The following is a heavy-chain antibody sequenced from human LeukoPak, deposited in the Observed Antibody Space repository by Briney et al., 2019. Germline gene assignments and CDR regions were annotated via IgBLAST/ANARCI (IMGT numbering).Heavy chain of an antibody. Sequence: GGSLRLSCAASGFTLSSYGMHWVRQAPGKGLEWVAFIRYDGSNKYYADSVKGRFTISRDNSKNTLYLQMNSLRAEDTAVYYCAKDRCSSTSCHFDYWGQGTLVTVSS. CDR3: AKDRCSSTSCHFDY. J-gene: IGHJ4*02. D-gene: IGHD2-2*01. CDR1: GFTLSSYG. CDR2: IRYDGSNK. V-gene: IGHV3-30*02.